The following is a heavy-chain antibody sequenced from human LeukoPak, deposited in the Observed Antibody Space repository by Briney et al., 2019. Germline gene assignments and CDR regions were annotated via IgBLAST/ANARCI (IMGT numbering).Heavy chain of an antibody. Sequence: GGSLRLSCAASGFTFSSYGMHWVRQAPGKGLEWVAVISYDGSNKYYADSVKGRFTISRDNSKNTLYLQMNSLRAEDTAVYYCAKATVHYYDSSGYSQEYFQHWGQGTLVTVSS. J-gene: IGHJ1*01. CDR1: GFTFSSYG. V-gene: IGHV3-30*18. CDR2: ISYDGSNK. D-gene: IGHD3-22*01. CDR3: AKATVHYYDSSGYSQEYFQH.